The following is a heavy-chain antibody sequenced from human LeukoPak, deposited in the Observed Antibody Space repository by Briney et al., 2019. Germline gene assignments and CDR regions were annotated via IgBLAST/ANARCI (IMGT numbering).Heavy chain of an antibody. Sequence: GASVKVSCKASGYTFTSYGISWVRQAPGRELEWMGWISAYNGNTNYAQKLQGRVTMTTDTSTSTAYMELRSLRSDDTAVYYCARDPVGATTPIGLSWFDPWGQGTLVTVSS. CDR2: ISAYNGNT. D-gene: IGHD1-26*01. V-gene: IGHV1-18*01. CDR1: GYTFTSYG. J-gene: IGHJ5*02. CDR3: ARDPVGATTPIGLSWFDP.